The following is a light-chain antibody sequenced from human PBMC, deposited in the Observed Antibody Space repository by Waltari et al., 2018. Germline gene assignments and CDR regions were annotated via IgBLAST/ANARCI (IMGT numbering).Light chain of an antibody. CDR2: TAT. Sequence: DILMTQSPSSLSASVGDTVTITCRASQGISSYLNWFQQKPGKAPKLLIYTATTLQSGVPSRFSGSGSGTEFTLTISSLQPEDFAAYYCLQHNSYPLTFGGGTKVEIK. CDR1: QGISSY. V-gene: IGKV1-17*01. CDR3: LQHNSYPLT. J-gene: IGKJ4*01.